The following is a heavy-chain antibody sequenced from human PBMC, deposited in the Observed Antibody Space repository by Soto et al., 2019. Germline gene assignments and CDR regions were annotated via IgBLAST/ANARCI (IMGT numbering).Heavy chain of an antibody. D-gene: IGHD2-15*01. Sequence: SETLSLTCTVSGGSISSSSYYWGWIRQPPGKGLEWIGSIYYSGSTYYNPSLKSRVTISGDTSKNQFSLKLSSVTAADTAVYYCARHTPPLPHLIQHWGQGTLVTVSS. CDR1: GGSISSSSYY. CDR3: ARHTPPLPHLIQH. V-gene: IGHV4-39*01. CDR2: IYYSGST. J-gene: IGHJ1*01.